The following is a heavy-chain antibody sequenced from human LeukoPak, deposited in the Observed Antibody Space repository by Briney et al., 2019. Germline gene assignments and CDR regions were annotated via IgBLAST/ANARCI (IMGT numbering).Heavy chain of an antibody. CDR1: GFTFSSYA. Sequence: GGSLRLSCAASGFTFSSYAMSWVRQAPGKGLEWVSAISGSGGSTYYADSVKGWFTISRDNSKNTLYLQMNSLRAEDTAVYYCAKYGYSVSYFDYWGQGTLVTVSS. D-gene: IGHD2-15*01. J-gene: IGHJ4*02. CDR2: ISGSGGST. V-gene: IGHV3-23*01. CDR3: AKYGYSVSYFDY.